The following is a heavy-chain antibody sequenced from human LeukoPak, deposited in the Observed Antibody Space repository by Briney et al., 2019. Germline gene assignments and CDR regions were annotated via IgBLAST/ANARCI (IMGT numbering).Heavy chain of an antibody. J-gene: IGHJ6*03. CDR1: GYTFTSYG. CDR2: ISAYNGNT. V-gene: IGHV1-18*01. Sequence: ASVKVSCKASGYTFTSYGISWVRQAPGQGLEWMGWISAYNGNTNYAQKLQGRVTMTTDTSTSTAYMELRSLRSDDTAVYYCARDQYGSSGYYWGYYYYYYYMDVWGKGTTVTVSS. D-gene: IGHD3-22*01. CDR3: ARDQYGSSGYYWGYYYYYYYMDV.